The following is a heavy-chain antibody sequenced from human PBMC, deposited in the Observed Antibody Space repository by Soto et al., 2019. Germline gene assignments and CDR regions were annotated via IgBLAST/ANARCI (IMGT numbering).Heavy chain of an antibody. CDR3: ARGGHYYDSSGYYYQVYYYGMDV. J-gene: IGHJ6*02. V-gene: IGHV4-34*01. D-gene: IGHD3-22*01. CDR1: GGSFSGYY. CDR2: INHSGST. Sequence: SETLSLTCAVYGGSFSGYYWSWISQPPGKGLEWIGEINHSGSTNYNPSLKSRVTISVDTSKNQFSLKLSSVTAADTAVYYCARGGHYYDSSGYYYQVYYYGMDVCGQGTTVTVSS.